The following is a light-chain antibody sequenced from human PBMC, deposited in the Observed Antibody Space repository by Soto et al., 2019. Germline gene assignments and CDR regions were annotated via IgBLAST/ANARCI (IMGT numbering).Light chain of an antibody. CDR1: QGLSSA. CDR3: QQAASFPWT. J-gene: IGKJ1*01. Sequence: DIQMTQSPPSVSASVGDRVNITCRASQGLSSALAWYQQKPGKAPKLLIYGASTLQSGVPSRFSGVGSGTDFTLTIGSLQPEDFATYYCQQAASFPWTFGQGTRVEV. V-gene: IGKV1-12*01. CDR2: GAS.